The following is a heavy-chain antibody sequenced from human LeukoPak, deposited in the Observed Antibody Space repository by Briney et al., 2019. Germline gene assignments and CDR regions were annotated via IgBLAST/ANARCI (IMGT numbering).Heavy chain of an antibody. Sequence: PSETLSLTCTVSGGSISSYYWSWIRQPAGKGLEWIGRIYTSGSTNYNPSLKSRVNMSVDTSKNQFSLTLSSVTAADTAVYYCARDQQLDYYYGMDVWGQGTTVTVSS. CDR3: ARDQQLDYYYGMDV. D-gene: IGHD5-24*01. V-gene: IGHV4-4*07. J-gene: IGHJ6*02. CDR2: IYTSGST. CDR1: GGSISSYY.